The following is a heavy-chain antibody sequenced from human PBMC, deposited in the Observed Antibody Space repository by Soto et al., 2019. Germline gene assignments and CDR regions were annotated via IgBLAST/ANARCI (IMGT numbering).Heavy chain of an antibody. D-gene: IGHD3-22*01. CDR3: ARQIYDSDTGPNFQYYFDS. Sequence: GESLKISCKGSGYSFAGYWITWVRQKPGEGLEWMGRIDPSDSQTYYSPSFRGHVTISVTKSITTVFLQWSSLRASDTAMYYCARQIYDSDTGPNFQYYFDSWGQGTPVTVSS. CDR1: GYSFAGYW. V-gene: IGHV5-10-1*01. CDR2: IDPSDSQT. J-gene: IGHJ4*02.